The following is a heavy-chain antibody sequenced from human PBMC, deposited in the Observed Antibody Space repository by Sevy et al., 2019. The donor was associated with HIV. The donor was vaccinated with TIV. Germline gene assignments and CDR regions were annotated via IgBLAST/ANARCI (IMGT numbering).Heavy chain of an antibody. CDR3: ARVSEERDSSGYIYHFDY. CDR1: GYTFTGYY. CDR2: INPNSGGT. J-gene: IGHJ4*02. V-gene: IGHV1-2*02. Sequence: ASVKVSCKASGYTFTGYYMHWVRQAPGQGLEWMGWINPNSGGTNYAQKFQGRVTMTRDTSISTAYMELSRLRSDDTAVYYCARVSEERDSSGYIYHFDYWGQGTLVTVSS. D-gene: IGHD3-22*01.